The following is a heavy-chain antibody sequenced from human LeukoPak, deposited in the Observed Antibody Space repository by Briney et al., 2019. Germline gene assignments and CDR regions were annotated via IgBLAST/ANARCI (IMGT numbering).Heavy chain of an antibody. CDR1: GFPFSGFH. CDR3: TRDRWGKYYFDY. Sequence: PGGSLRLSCATSGFPFSGFHMSWIRQAPGKGLEWVSYISSSATTIYYADSVKGRFTISRDNAKNSLYLHMNNLRAEDTAVYYCTRDRWGKYYFDYWGQGTLVTVSS. CDR2: ISSSATTI. J-gene: IGHJ4*02. D-gene: IGHD7-27*01. V-gene: IGHV3-11*01.